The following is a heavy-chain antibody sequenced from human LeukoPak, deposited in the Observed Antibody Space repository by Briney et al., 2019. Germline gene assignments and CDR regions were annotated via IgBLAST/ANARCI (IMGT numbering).Heavy chain of an antibody. CDR3: ARGDINYFDF. CDR1: GYSFTSYW. D-gene: IGHD3-9*01. Sequence: GESLKISCQGSGYSFTSYWIGWVRQMPGKGLEWVGIIYPRDSDTRYSPSFQGQVTISADKSISTAYLQWSSLRASDTAMYYCARGDINYFDFWGQGALVTVSS. V-gene: IGHV5-51*01. CDR2: IYPRDSDT. J-gene: IGHJ4*02.